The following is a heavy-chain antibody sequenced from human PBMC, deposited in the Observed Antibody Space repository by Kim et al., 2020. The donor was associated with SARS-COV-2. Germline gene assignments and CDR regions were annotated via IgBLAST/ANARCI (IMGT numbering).Heavy chain of an antibody. CDR3: TTQHYYGSGSYWSHYFDY. Sequence: GGSLRLSCAASGFTFSNAWMSWVRQAPGKGLEWVGRIKSKTDGGTTDYAAPVKGRFTISRDDSKNTLYLQMNSLKTEDTAVYYCTTQHYYGSGSYWSHYFDYWGQGTLVTVSS. CDR2: IKSKTDGGTT. V-gene: IGHV3-15*01. D-gene: IGHD3-10*01. J-gene: IGHJ4*02. CDR1: GFTFSNAW.